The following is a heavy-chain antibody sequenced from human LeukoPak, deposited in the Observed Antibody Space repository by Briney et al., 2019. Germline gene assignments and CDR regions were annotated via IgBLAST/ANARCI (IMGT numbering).Heavy chain of an antibody. Sequence: SETLSLTCSVSGGSISPYYWSWIRQPPGKGLEWIGYIYYSGSTNYNPSLKSRVTISVDTSKNQFSLKLSSVTAADTAVYYCARALGYSFDYWGQGTLVTVSS. CDR2: IYYSGST. D-gene: IGHD2-15*01. CDR3: ARALGYSFDY. CDR1: GGSISPYY. V-gene: IGHV4-59*01. J-gene: IGHJ4*02.